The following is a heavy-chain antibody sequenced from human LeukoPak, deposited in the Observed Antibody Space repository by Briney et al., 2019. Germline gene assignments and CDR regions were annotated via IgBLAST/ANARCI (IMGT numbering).Heavy chain of an antibody. CDR1: GGTFSSYA. Sequence: ASVKVSCTASGGTFSSYAISWVRQAPGQGLEWMGGIIPIFGTANYAQKFQGRVTITADESTSTAYMELSSLRSEDTAVYYCARARVQLWLGPQDYYYYYGMDVWGQGTTVTVSS. D-gene: IGHD5-18*01. CDR2: IIPIFGTA. V-gene: IGHV1-69*13. CDR3: ARARVQLWLGPQDYYYYYGMDV. J-gene: IGHJ6*02.